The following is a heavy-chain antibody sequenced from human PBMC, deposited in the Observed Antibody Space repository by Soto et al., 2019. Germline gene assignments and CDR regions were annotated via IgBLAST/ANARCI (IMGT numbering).Heavy chain of an antibody. CDR1: GFTFTGFG. CDR2: RSGSGESK. J-gene: IGHJ3*01. D-gene: IGHD6-19*01. CDR3: AKPIVSGWNYFHAYAYDD. Sequence: EGQLLESGGGLVRPGGSLRLSCAASGFTFTGFGMHWVRQAPGKGLEWLAARSGSGESKSYAEAVKGRFTISRDNSRDTLLLEMDSLRVEDSAVYFCAKPIVSGWNYFHAYAYDDWGQGTIVTVSS. V-gene: IGHV3-23*01.